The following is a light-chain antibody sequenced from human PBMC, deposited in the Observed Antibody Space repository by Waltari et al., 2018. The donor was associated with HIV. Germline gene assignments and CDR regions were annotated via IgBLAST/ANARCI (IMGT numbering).Light chain of an antibody. CDR1: SSHIGAGYH. CDR3: QSYDSSLGGSV. J-gene: IGLJ2*01. Sequence: QSVLTQPPSVSGAPGQRVTISCTGSSSHIGAGYHLHWYQQLPGTAPKLLIYGNSNRPSGVPDRFSGSKSGTSASLAITGLQAEDEADYYCQSYDSSLGGSVFGGGTNLTVL. V-gene: IGLV1-40*01. CDR2: GNS.